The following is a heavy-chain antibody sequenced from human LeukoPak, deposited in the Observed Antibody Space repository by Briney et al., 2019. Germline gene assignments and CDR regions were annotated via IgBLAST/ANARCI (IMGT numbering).Heavy chain of an antibody. V-gene: IGHV3-48*03. Sequence: GGSLRLSCVASGFGLSNFEMNWVRQDPGKGLQCVSYISSGGSTIYYADSVKGRFTISRDNAKNSVFLQMNSLRAEDTAIYYCVRELNDLTWGQGTLVTVSP. J-gene: IGHJ4*02. CDR1: GFGLSNFE. CDR2: ISSGGSTI. CDR3: VRELNDLT. D-gene: IGHD3-3*01.